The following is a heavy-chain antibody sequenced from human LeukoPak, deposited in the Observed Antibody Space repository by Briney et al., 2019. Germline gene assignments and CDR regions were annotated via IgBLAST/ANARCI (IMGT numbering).Heavy chain of an antibody. CDR3: ARVGDEVAYTRGYLDY. CDR1: GFTFSISA. V-gene: IGHV3-30*14. D-gene: IGHD3-16*01. J-gene: IGHJ4*02. CDR2: ISNDGSSK. Sequence: GGSLRLSCAASGFTFSISAMHWVRQAPGKGLEWVAAISNDGSSKYHADSVRGRFTISRHTSKNTLYLQMNSLRAEDTAVYYCARVGDEVAYTRGYLDYWGQGTLVTVSS.